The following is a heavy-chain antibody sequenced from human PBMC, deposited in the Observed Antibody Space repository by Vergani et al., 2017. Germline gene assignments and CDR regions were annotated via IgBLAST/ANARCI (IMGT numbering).Heavy chain of an antibody. V-gene: IGHV3-30*18. CDR3: AKGQTSIVVVTAFDY. Sequence: QVQLVESGGGVVQPGRSLRLSCAASGFTFSSYGMHWVRQAPGKGLEWVAVISYDGSNKYYADSVKGRFTISRDNSKNTLYLQMNSLRAEDTALYYCAKGQTSIVVVTAFDYWGQGTLVTVSS. CDR1: GFTFSSYG. D-gene: IGHD3-22*01. CDR2: ISYDGSNK. J-gene: IGHJ4*02.